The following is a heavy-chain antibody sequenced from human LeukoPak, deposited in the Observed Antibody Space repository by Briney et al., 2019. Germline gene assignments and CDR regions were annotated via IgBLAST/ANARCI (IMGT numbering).Heavy chain of an antibody. CDR2: INHSGST. J-gene: IGHJ4*02. D-gene: IGHD3-22*01. CDR1: GGSFSGYY. CDR3: ARNGFPVDYHDSSGYYYTYYFDY. Sequence: PSETLSLTCAVYGGSFSGYYWSWIRQPPGKGLEWIGEINHSGSTNYNPSLKSRVTISVDTSKNQFSLKLSSVTAADTAVYYCARNGFPVDYHDSSGYYYTYYFDYWGQGTLVTVSS. V-gene: IGHV4-34*01.